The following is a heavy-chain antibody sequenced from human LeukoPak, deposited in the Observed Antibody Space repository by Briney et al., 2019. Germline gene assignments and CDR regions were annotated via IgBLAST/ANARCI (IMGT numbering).Heavy chain of an antibody. CDR3: ARGIWWPHSGLDY. J-gene: IGHJ4*02. Sequence: GASVKVSCKASGYTFTSYGISWVRLAAGQGLEWMGWISANTGNTKYAQNLQGRVTMTTDTSTSTAYMELTSLRSDDTAVYYCARGIWWPHSGLDYWGQGTLVTVSS. CDR2: ISANTGNT. D-gene: IGHD5-12*01. V-gene: IGHV1-18*01. CDR1: GYTFTSYG.